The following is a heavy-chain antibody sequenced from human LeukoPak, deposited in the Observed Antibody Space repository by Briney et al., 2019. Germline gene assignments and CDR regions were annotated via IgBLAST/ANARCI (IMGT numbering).Heavy chain of an antibody. D-gene: IGHD3-22*01. CDR3: ARQWRYYYDSSGYYIDY. J-gene: IGHJ4*02. V-gene: IGHV4-39*01. Sequence: SETLSLTCSVSGGSINSSPYYWGWIRQPPGKGLEWIGSIYYSGNTHYNPSLKSRVTISVDTSKNQFSLKLSSVTAADTAVYYCARQWRYYYDSSGYYIDYWGQGTLVTVSS. CDR2: IYYSGNT. CDR1: GGSINSSPYY.